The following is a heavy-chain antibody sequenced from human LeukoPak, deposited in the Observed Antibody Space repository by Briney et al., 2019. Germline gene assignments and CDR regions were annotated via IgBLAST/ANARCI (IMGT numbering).Heavy chain of an antibody. CDR1: GASISSSNYY. CDR3: ARGRRLLWFGELLQGRGYFDY. CDR2: IYSSGNT. J-gene: IGHJ4*02. Sequence: SETLSLTCAVSGASISSSNYYWGWVRQSPGKGLEWIGNIYSSGNTYYNASLKSRVTMYIDTSKNQFSLKLSSVTAADTAVYYCARGRRLLWFGELLQGRGYFDYWGQGTLVTVSS. V-gene: IGHV4-39*07. D-gene: IGHD3-10*01.